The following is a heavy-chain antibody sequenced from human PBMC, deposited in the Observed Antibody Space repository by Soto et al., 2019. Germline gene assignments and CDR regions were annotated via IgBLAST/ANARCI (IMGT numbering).Heavy chain of an antibody. CDR3: AREDSYGWSGESLDV. D-gene: IGHD6-19*01. Sequence: QVQLQQWGAGLLKASETLTLTCAVVGDSLRGQSWNWIRQSPGKGLEWIGELDQSGGTNYNPSLKSPAIFSDDTTKNQFSLTFPSVTAADTAVYYCAREDSYGWSGESLDVWGQGTTVTVSS. CDR1: GDSLRGQS. V-gene: IGHV4-34*01. J-gene: IGHJ6*02. CDR2: LDQSGGT.